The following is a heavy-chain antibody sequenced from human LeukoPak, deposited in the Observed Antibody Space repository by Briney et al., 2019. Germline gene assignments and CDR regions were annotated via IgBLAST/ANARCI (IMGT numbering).Heavy chain of an antibody. V-gene: IGHV3-33*01. Sequence: GRSLRLSCAAPGFTFSNYGMNWVRQAPGKGLEWVAVIWYDGNNKYYADSAKGRFTISRDNSKNTLSLQMNSLRAEDTAVYYCARAFYGDARMGLEHWGQGTLVTVSS. CDR1: GFTFSNYG. D-gene: IGHD4-17*01. CDR3: ARAFYGDARMGLEH. J-gene: IGHJ1*01. CDR2: IWYDGNNK.